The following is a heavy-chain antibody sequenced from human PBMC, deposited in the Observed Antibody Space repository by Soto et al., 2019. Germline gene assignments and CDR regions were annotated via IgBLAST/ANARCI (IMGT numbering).Heavy chain of an antibody. CDR1: GYSISSGDYY. Sequence: QVPLQESGPGLAKPSQTLALTCTVSGYSISSGDYYWNWIRQSPGKGLEWIGLIYDSGSTYYNPSLKSRVTISLDTSKNHFSLKLSSVTAADTAVYYCARAWDHWGQGTLVTVSS. J-gene: IGHJ4*02. CDR3: ARAWDH. CDR2: IYDSGST. V-gene: IGHV4-30-4*01.